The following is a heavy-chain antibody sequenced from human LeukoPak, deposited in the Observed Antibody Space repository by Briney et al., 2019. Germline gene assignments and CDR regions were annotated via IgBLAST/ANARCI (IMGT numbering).Heavy chain of an antibody. CDR3: AKGYHDSSNYYAPFGY. Sequence: PGGSLRLSCAASGFTFSSYAMSWVRQAPGKGLEWVSAMSGSGGSTHYADSVKGRFTISRDNSKNTLYLQMNSLRAEDTAVFYCAKGYHDSSNYYAPFGYWGQGTLVTVSS. CDR1: GFTFSSYA. D-gene: IGHD3-22*01. CDR2: MSGSGGST. V-gene: IGHV3-23*01. J-gene: IGHJ4*02.